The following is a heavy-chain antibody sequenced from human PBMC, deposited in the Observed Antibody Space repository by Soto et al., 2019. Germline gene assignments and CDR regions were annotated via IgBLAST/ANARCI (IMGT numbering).Heavy chain of an antibody. J-gene: IGHJ6*02. CDR1: GYSFTSYW. Sequence: GESLKISCRGSGYSFTSYWISWVRQMPGKGLEWMGRIDPSDSYTNYSPSFQGHVTISADKSISTAYLQWSSLKASDTAMYYCARHAYYYDRRHYYYYGMDVWGQGTTVTV. V-gene: IGHV5-10-1*01. CDR2: IDPSDSYT. CDR3: ARHAYYYDRRHYYYYGMDV. D-gene: IGHD3-22*01.